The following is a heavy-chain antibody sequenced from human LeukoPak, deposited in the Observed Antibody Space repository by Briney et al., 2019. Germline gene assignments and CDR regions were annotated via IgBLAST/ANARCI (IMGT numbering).Heavy chain of an antibody. CDR3: ARGPPPYGSGRRPFDY. D-gene: IGHD3-10*01. J-gene: IGHJ4*02. CDR2: ISYDGSNK. CDR1: GFTFSSYA. Sequence: PGGSLRLSCAASGFTFSSYAMHWVRRAPGKGLEWVAVISYDGSNKYYADSVKGRFTISRDNSKNTLYLQMNSLRAEDTAVYYCARGPPPYGSGRRPFDYWGQGTLVTVSS. V-gene: IGHV3-30-3*01.